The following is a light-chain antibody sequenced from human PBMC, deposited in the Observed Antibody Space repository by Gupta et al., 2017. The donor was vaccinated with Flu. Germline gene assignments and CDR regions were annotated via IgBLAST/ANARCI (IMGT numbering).Light chain of an antibody. V-gene: IGKV1-5*03. CDR2: KAS. J-gene: IGKJ4*01. CDR3: QQYSAYPLT. CDR1: QSISSW. Sequence: GDRVTITCRASQSISSWLAWYQQKPGEAPKFLIYKASSLQSGVASRFSGSGFGTEFTLTISSLQPDDSATYYCQQYSAYPLTFGGGTKVEIK.